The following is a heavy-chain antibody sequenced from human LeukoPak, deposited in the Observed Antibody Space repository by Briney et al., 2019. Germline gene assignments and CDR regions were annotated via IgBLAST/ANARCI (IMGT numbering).Heavy chain of an antibody. CDR2: IYSSENT. D-gene: IGHD6-6*01. V-gene: IGHV4-4*07. CDR3: ARHSIAARPGSGMDV. Sequence: TASETLSLTCSVSGDSISSYYWNWIRQPAGKGLEWIGRIYSSENTNYNPSLKSRVTMSVDTSKNQFSLKLSSVTAADTAVYYCARHSIAARPGSGMDVWGQGTTVTVSS. CDR1: GDSISSYY. J-gene: IGHJ6*02.